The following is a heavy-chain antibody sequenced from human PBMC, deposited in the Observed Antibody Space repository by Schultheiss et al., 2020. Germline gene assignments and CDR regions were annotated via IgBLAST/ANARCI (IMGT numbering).Heavy chain of an antibody. V-gene: IGHV4-59*12. CDR3: ARDVRDSKRFSPVDY. J-gene: IGHJ4*02. CDR1: GGSFSAYY. Sequence: SETLSLTCTVSGGSFSAYYWSWIRQPPGKGLEWIGSIYHSGSTNYNPSLKSRVTISVDTSKNQFSVQLNSVTPEDTAVYYCARDVRDSKRFSPVDYWGQGTLVTVSS. D-gene: IGHD5-24*01. CDR2: IYHSGST.